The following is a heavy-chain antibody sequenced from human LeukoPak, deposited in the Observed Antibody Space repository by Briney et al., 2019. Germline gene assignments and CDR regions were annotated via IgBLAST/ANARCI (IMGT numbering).Heavy chain of an antibody. CDR2: IYYSGST. CDR1: GGSISSSSYY. D-gene: IGHD3-22*01. CDR3: ARVGPYDSSGYLGY. V-gene: IGHV4-61*01. J-gene: IGHJ4*02. Sequence: KASETLSLTCTVSGGSISSSSYYWSWIRQPPGKGLEWIGYIYYSGSTNYNPSLKSRVTISVDTSKNQFSLKLSSVTAADTAVYYCARVGPYDSSGYLGYWGQGTLVTVSS.